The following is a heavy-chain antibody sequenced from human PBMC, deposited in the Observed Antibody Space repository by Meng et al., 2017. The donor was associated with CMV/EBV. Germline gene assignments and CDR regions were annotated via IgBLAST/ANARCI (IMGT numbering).Heavy chain of an antibody. D-gene: IGHD3-22*01. CDR3: ARGKFYYDSSGYYAFYH. CDR1: GFTFSSYE. V-gene: IGHV3-48*03. J-gene: IGHJ5*02. CDR2: ISSSGDTT. Sequence: LSLTCAASGFTFSSYEMNWVRQAPGKGLEWVSYISSSGDTTYYADSVRGRFTISRDNARNSLFLQMNSLRAEDTAVYYCARGKFYYDSSGYYAFYHWGQRTRVTVSS.